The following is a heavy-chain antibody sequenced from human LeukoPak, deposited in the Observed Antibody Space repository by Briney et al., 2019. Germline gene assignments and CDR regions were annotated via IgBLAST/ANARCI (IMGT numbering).Heavy chain of an antibody. CDR3: ARTLVVPAAMGYFDL. CDR2: IYTSGST. CDR1: GGSISSGSYS. Sequence: PSQTLSLTCTVSGGSISSGSYSWSRIRQPAGKGLEWIGRIYTSGSTNYNPSLKSRVTISVDTSKNQFSLKLSSVTAADTAVYYCARTLVVPAAMGYFDLWGRGTLVTVSS. J-gene: IGHJ2*01. D-gene: IGHD2-2*01. V-gene: IGHV4-61*02.